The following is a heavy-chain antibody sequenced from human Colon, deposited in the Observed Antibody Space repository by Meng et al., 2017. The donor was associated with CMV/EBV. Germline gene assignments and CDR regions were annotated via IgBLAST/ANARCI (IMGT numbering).Heavy chain of an antibody. CDR1: GFTFSSYA. V-gene: IGHV3-30-3*01. CDR3: ARDPYYDFWSGSSGMDV. CDR2: ISYDGSNK. D-gene: IGHD3-3*01. Sequence: GGSLRLSCAASGFTFSSYAMHWVRQAPGKGLEWVAVISYDGSNKYYADCVKGRFTISRDNSKNTLYLQMNSLRAEDTAVYYCARDPYYDFWSGSSGMDVWGQGTTVTVSS. J-gene: IGHJ6*02.